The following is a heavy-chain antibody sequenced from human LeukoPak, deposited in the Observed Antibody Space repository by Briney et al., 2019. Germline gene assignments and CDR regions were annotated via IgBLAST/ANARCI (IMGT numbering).Heavy chain of an antibody. J-gene: IGHJ4*02. CDR2: ISGSGGGT. D-gene: IGHD4-11*01. V-gene: IGHV3-23*01. CDR3: AKSVDYSNYGVDY. CDR1: GFPFSSYA. Sequence: PGGSLRLSCAASGFPFSSYAMSWGRQAPGKGLEWGSGISGSGGGTYYAGSVKGRFTISRDNSKNTLFLQMNSLRADDTAVYYCAKSVDYSNYGVDYWGQGALVTVSS.